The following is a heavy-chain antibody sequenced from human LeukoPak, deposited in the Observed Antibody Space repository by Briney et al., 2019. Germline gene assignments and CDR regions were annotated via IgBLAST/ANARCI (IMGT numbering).Heavy chain of an antibody. D-gene: IGHD1-7*01. Sequence: PSQTLSLTCTVSGASITTGAYYWTYIRQSPGKDLEWIGYIYHGGSTYYNPSLKSRVTISVDTSKNQFSLKLSSVTAADTAVYYCARQLRNWNYFRPWGQGTLVTVSS. V-gene: IGHV4-30-2*03. CDR1: GASITTGAYY. CDR3: ARQLRNWNYFRP. J-gene: IGHJ5*02. CDR2: IYHGGST.